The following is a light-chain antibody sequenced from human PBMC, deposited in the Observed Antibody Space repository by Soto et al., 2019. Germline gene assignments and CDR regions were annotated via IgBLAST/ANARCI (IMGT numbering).Light chain of an antibody. Sequence: EIVMTQSPATLSVSPGGRSTLSCRASQIISSHLAWYQQKPGQAPRLLIYGASTRATGIPARFSGSWSGTDFTLSTRGLQSEDFAVDYCEQYNDWPLSCGGGTKVEIK. CDR2: GAS. V-gene: IGKV3-15*01. J-gene: IGKJ4*01. CDR3: EQYNDWPLS. CDR1: QIISSH.